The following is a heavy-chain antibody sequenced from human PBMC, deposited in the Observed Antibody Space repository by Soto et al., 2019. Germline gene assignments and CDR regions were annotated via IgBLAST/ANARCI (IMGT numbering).Heavy chain of an antibody. CDR1: GGSISSYY. CDR3: ARDAWELPGYYYGMDV. CDR2: ISYIGST. V-gene: IGHV4-59*01. D-gene: IGHD1-26*01. Sequence: SETLSLTCTVSGGSISSYYWSWIRQPPGKGLEWIGYISYIGSTNYNPSLKSRVTISVDTSQNQFSLKLSSVTAADTAVYYCARDAWELPGYYYGMDVWGQGTTVTV. J-gene: IGHJ6*02.